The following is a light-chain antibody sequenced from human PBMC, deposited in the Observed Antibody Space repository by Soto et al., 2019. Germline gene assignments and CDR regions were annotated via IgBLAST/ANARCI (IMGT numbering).Light chain of an antibody. CDR1: SSNIGSNY. CDR2: SNN. CDR3: AAWDDSLSGSWV. J-gene: IGLJ3*02. Sequence: QSVLTQPPSASGTPGQRVTISCSGSSSNIGSNYVYWYQQLPGTAPKLLIYSNNQRPSGVPDRFSGSKSGTSASLAISGLRSEDEADYYCAAWDDSLSGSWVFGGGNKLTVL. V-gene: IGLV1-47*02.